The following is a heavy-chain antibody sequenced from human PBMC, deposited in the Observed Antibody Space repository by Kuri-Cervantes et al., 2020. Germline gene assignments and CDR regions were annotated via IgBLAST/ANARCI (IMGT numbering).Heavy chain of an antibody. CDR2: IYYSGST. D-gene: IGHD6-19*01. Sequence: SETLSLTCTVSGGSISSSSYYWGWIRQPPGKGLEWIGSIYYSGSTYYNPSLKSRVTISVDTYKNQFTLKLSSVTAADTAVYYCASSGFWLVQRSDGYFQHWGQGTLVTVSS. J-gene: IGHJ1*01. V-gene: IGHV4-39*01. CDR1: GGSISSSSYY. CDR3: ASSGFWLVQRSDGYFQH.